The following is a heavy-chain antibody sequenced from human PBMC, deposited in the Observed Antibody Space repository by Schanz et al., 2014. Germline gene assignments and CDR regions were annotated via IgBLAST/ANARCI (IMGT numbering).Heavy chain of an antibody. CDR2: IKSKVDGGTT. CDR1: GITFSRYG. J-gene: IGHJ3*01. D-gene: IGHD4-17*01. V-gene: IGHV3-15*01. CDR3: STDLTAVDYDAIGL. Sequence: EVQLEESGGGVVQPGGSLRLSCAASGITFSRYGMHWVRQAPGKGLEWVGRIKSKVDGGTTDNAAPVQGRFTISRDDSKNTLHLQMNSLKTEDTAVYYCSTDLTAVDYDAIGLWGQGTMVTVSS.